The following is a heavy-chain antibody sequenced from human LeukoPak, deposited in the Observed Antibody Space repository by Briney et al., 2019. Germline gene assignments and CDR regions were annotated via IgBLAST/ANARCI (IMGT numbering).Heavy chain of an antibody. J-gene: IGHJ6*02. CDR3: ARAPGNLENYHLGMDV. CDR2: ISAYNGNT. Sequence: ASVKVSCTASGYSFTSYGFSWVRQAPGQGLEWMAWISAYNGNTNYAQKFQGRVTMTTDTSTSTAYMELRSLRSDDTAVYYCARAPGNLENYHLGMDVWGQGTTVTVSS. V-gene: IGHV1-18*01. CDR1: GYSFTSYG. D-gene: IGHD1-14*01.